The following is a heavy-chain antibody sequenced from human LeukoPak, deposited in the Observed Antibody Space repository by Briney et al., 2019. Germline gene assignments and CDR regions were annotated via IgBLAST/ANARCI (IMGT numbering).Heavy chain of an antibody. CDR1: GFTFSSYS. D-gene: IGHD7-27*01. Sequence: GGSLRLSCAASGFTFSSYSMTWVRQAPGKGLEWVSSISSSSSYIYYADSVKGRFTISRDNANNSLYLQMNSLRAEDTAVYYCARQGLTGDFRGMDVWGQGTTVTVSS. J-gene: IGHJ6*02. CDR2: ISSSSSYI. V-gene: IGHV3-21*01. CDR3: ARQGLTGDFRGMDV.